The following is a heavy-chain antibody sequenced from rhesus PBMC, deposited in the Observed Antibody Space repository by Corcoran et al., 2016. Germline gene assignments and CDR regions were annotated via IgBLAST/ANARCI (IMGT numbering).Heavy chain of an antibody. V-gene: IGHV4-73*01. CDR2: IYGNSAST. CDR1: GGSISGDYY. CDR3: ARDSSGYCSGGVCYGFDY. D-gene: IGHD2-8*01. J-gene: IGHJ4*01. Sequence: QVQLQQWGEGLVKPSATLSLTCAVYGGSISGDYYWSWIRQTPGKGLELIGLIYGNSASTNNNPSLKNRFTFVKHTSQNQFALTLSSVTAADTAVYYCARDSSGYCSGGVCYGFDYWGQGVLVTVSS.